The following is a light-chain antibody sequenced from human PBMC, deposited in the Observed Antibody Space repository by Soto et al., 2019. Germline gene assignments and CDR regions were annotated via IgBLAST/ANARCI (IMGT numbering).Light chain of an antibody. CDR1: SSDVVAYNY. J-gene: IGLJ1*01. Sequence: QCSLTQPDSLSGSSGQTIPMPWTGTSSDVVAYNYVSWYQQHPGKAPRLMIYEVSNRPSGVSDRFSGSTSGNTASLTISGLQAADEADYYCRSKRTTASLVFGTGTKVTV. CDR2: EVS. CDR3: RSKRTTASLV. V-gene: IGLV2-14*01.